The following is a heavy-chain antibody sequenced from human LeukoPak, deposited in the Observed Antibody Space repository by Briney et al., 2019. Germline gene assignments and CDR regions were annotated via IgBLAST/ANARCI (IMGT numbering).Heavy chain of an antibody. CDR3: SRDGAAGDDSAFDI. CDR1: GFTFSDYI. V-gene: IGHV3-72*01. D-gene: IGHD3-22*01. Sequence: GGSLRLSCTGSGFTFSDYILDWVRQALGKGLEWLGRIRRGTNGYTTEYAASVKGRFTISRDDSKNSLYLHMNSLKIEDTAMYHCSRDGAAGDDSAFDIWGQGTMVTVSS. J-gene: IGHJ3*02. CDR2: IRRGTNGYTT.